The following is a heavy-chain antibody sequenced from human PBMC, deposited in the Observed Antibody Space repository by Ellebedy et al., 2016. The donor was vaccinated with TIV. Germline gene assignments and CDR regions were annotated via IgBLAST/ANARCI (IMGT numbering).Heavy chain of an antibody. Sequence: GESLKISCAASGFTFSTYGINWVRQAPGKGLERVSSISTSASYIYYADSVKGRFTISRDSAKNSLYLQMNSLRAEDTAVYYCARDDPATVVTPGAFDIWGQGTMVTVSS. J-gene: IGHJ3*02. CDR2: ISTSASYI. V-gene: IGHV3-21*01. D-gene: IGHD4-23*01. CDR3: ARDDPATVVTPGAFDI. CDR1: GFTFSTYG.